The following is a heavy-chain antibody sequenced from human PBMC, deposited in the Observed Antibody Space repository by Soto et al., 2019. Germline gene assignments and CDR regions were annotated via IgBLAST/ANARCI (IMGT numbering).Heavy chain of an antibody. CDR2: VIPLFDTA. Sequence: QVQVVQSGAEVKKPGSSVKVSCKVSGGIFTNNAISWVRQAPGQGLEWLGGVIPLFDTAYYAQIFRGRLRISADGATTTAYMELSGLTSADTAVYFCATGGHNDGYNCYHGMDVWGQGTTVTV. CDR1: GGIFTNNA. D-gene: IGHD5-18*01. V-gene: IGHV1-69*01. CDR3: ATGGHNDGYNCYHGMDV. J-gene: IGHJ6*02.